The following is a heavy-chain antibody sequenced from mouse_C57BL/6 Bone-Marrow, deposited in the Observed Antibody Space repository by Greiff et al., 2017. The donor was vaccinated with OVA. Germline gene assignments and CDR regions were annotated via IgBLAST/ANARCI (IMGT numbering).Heavy chain of an antibody. Sequence: QVQLQQPGTELVKPGASVKLSCKASGYTFTSYGMRWVKQRPGQGLEWIGKINPSNGGTNYNEKFKSKATLTVDKSSSTAYMQLSSLTSEDSAVCYCARSRQYAVEDWGKGTTLTVAS. D-gene: IGHD3-2*01. CDR3: ARSRQYAVED. V-gene: IGHV1-53*01. CDR1: GYTFTSYG. J-gene: IGHJ2*01. CDR2: INPSNGGT.